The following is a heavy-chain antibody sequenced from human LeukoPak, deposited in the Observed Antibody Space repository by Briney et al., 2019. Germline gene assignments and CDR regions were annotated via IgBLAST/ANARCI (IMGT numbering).Heavy chain of an antibody. Sequence: PGGSLRLSCSASGFTFSSYAMHWVRQAPGKGLEWVAVISYDGSNKYYADSVKGRFTISRDNSKNTLYLQMNSLRAEDTAVYYCAKDRYCTTTSCELNWFDPWGQGTLVTVSS. CDR1: GFTFSSYA. V-gene: IGHV3-30-3*01. J-gene: IGHJ5*02. CDR3: AKDRYCTTTSCELNWFDP. D-gene: IGHD2-2*01. CDR2: ISYDGSNK.